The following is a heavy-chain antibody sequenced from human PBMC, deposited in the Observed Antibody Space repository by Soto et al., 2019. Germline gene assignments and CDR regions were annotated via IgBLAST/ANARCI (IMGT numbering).Heavy chain of an antibody. J-gene: IGHJ4*02. Sequence: ASVKVSCKASGYTFTSYGISWVRQAPGQGLEWMGWISAYNGNTNYAQKLQGRVTMTTDTSTSTAYMELRSLRSDDTAVYYCARDRYRFFWELSSGTGDFDYWGQGTLVTVSS. D-gene: IGHD3-10*01. CDR2: ISAYNGNT. CDR3: ARDRYRFFWELSSGTGDFDY. V-gene: IGHV1-18*01. CDR1: GYTFTSYG.